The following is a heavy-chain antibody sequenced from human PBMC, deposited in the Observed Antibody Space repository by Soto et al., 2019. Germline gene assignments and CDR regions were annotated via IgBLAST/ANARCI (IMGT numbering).Heavy chain of an antibody. D-gene: IGHD3-16*02. V-gene: IGHV3-7*03. Sequence: PGGSLRLSCAASGFKFSDYWMSWVRQAPGKGLEWVGNIKRDTSEAHYADSVKGRFTITRDNIKNFLFLQMNGLRSDDTASYYCARDGLLFSGPYRPSRFDYWGLGTLVTV. J-gene: IGHJ4*02. CDR2: IKRDTSEA. CDR3: ARDGLLFSGPYRPSRFDY. CDR1: GFKFSDYW.